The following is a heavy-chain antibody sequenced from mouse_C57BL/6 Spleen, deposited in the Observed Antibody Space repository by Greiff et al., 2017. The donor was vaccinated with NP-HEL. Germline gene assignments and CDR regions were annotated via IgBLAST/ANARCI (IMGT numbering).Heavy chain of an antibody. V-gene: IGHV3-6*01. CDR3: ARGGLFAY. Sequence: EVKLMESGPGLVKPSQSLSLTCSVTGYSITSGYYWNWIRQFPGNKLEWMGYISYDGSNNYNPSLKNRISITRDTSKNQFFLKLNSVTTEDTATYYCARGGLFAYWGQGTLVTVSA. J-gene: IGHJ3*01. D-gene: IGHD1-1*02. CDR2: ISYDGSN. CDR1: GYSITSGYY.